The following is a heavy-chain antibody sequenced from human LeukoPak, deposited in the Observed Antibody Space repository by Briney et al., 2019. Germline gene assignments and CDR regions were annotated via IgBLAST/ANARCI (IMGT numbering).Heavy chain of an antibody. J-gene: IGHJ6*03. D-gene: IGHD3-10*01. V-gene: IGHV1-2*02. Sequence: ASVKVSCKASGYTFTGYYIHWVRQAPGQGLEWMGWINPNSGGTNYAQKFQGRVTVTRDTSISTAYMELSRLRSDDTAVYYCVRDGPMDGSGSYYLNYYYYMDVWGKGTTVTVSS. CDR3: VRDGPMDGSGSYYLNYYYYMDV. CDR1: GYTFTGYY. CDR2: INPNSGGT.